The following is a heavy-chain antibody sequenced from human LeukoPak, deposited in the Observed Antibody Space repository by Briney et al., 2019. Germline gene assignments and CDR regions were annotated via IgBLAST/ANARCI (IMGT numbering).Heavy chain of an antibody. Sequence: GGSLRLPCAASGFTFNSYAMHWVRPAPGKGLEGVQDISYDGSNKYYADSVKGRFTISRDNSKNTLYLQMNSLRAEDTAVYYCARGHGGLADYWGQGTLVTVSS. CDR1: GFTFNSYA. CDR2: ISYDGSNK. V-gene: IGHV3-30*04. D-gene: IGHD4-23*01. CDR3: ARGHGGLADY. J-gene: IGHJ4*02.